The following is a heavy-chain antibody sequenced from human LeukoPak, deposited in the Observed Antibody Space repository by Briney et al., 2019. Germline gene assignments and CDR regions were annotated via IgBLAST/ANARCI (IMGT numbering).Heavy chain of an antibody. CDR2: IIPIFGTA. CDR3: ARADWDYFYYYMDV. V-gene: IGHV1-69*06. D-gene: IGHD3-9*01. J-gene: IGHJ6*03. Sequence: SVKVSCKACGGTFSSYAISWVRQAPGQGLEWMGGIIPIFGTANYAQKFQGRVTITADKSTRTAYMELNSLRPEDTAVYYCARADWDYFYYYMDVWGKGTTVTVSS. CDR1: GGTFSSYA.